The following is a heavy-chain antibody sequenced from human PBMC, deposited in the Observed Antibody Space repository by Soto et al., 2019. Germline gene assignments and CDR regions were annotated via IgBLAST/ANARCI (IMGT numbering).Heavy chain of an antibody. CDR3: TRGGGGGLFEH. J-gene: IGHJ4*02. CDR1: VFPFSDYY. V-gene: IGHV3-11*06. Sequence: SLRLSCATSVFPFSDYYMSWIRQAPGKGLEWLSHISPKSTYRNYADSVKGRFTISRDNTKSSLFLQMNSLGVEDTAVYYCTRGGGGGLFEHWGQGVLVTVSS. CDR2: ISPKSTYR. D-gene: IGHD2-21*01.